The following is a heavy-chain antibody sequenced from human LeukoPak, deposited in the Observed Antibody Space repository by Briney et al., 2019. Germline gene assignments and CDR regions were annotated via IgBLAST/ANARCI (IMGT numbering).Heavy chain of an antibody. Sequence: SETLSLTCTVSGGSISSYYWSWIRQPPGNGLEWIGYIDYTGNTKYNPSLKSRVTLSIDTSKNQFSLKLRSVTAADTAVYYCATASSGYPAEYFQHWGQGTLVTVSS. CDR2: IDYTGNT. D-gene: IGHD5-12*01. V-gene: IGHV4-59*01. CDR3: ATASSGYPAEYFQH. CDR1: GGSISSYY. J-gene: IGHJ1*01.